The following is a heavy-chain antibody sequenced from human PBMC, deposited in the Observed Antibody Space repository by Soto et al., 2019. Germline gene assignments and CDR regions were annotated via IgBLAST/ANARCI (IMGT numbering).Heavy chain of an antibody. V-gene: IGHV4-39*01. CDR1: GGSISSSSYY. CDR2: IYYSGST. D-gene: IGHD3-16*01. CDR3: ARLSLVWGGINWFDP. J-gene: IGHJ5*02. Sequence: SETLSLTCTVSGGSISSSSYYWGWIRQPPGKGLEWIGSIYYSGSTYYNPSLKSRVTISVDTSKNQFSLKLGSVTAADTAVYYCARLSLVWGGINWFDPWGQGTLVTVSS.